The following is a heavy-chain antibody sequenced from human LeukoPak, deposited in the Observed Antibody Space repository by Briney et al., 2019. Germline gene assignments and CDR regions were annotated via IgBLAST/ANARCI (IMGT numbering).Heavy chain of an antibody. CDR1: GGSISSYY. D-gene: IGHD3-10*01. CDR3: AKYIRDSGTYYLDY. CDR2: IYYTGNT. J-gene: IGHJ4*02. V-gene: IGHV4-59*01. Sequence: SETLSLTCSVSGGSISSYYWSWIRQPPGKGLEWIGYIYYTGNTNYNPSLRSRVTMSVDTSNNQFSLKLYSVTAADTSVYYCAKYIRDSGTYYLDYWGQGTLVTVSS.